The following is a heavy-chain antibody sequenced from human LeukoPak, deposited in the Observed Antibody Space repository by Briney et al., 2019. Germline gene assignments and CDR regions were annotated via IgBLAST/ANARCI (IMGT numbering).Heavy chain of an antibody. D-gene: IGHD3-16*01. CDR1: GDSVSSNSAA. CDR3: ARDWGNDYGDY. J-gene: IGHJ4*02. Sequence: SQTLSLTCAISGDSVSSNSAAWNWIRQSPSIGLEWLGRTYYRSRWFYDYAGSVKGRISINPDTAKNQFSLQLNSVTPEDTAVYYCARDWGNDYGDYWGQGTLVTVSS. V-gene: IGHV6-1*01. CDR2: TYYRSRWFY.